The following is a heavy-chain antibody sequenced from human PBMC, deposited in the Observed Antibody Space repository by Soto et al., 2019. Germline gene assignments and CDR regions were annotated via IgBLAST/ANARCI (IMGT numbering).Heavy chain of an antibody. CDR2: IYYSGST. Sequence: SETLSLTCTVSGGSVSSYYWSWIRQPPGKGLEWIGYIYYSGSTNYNPSLKSRVTITKDTSKNQVVLSMTNMDPVDTAAYYCAHRPPYGGTHFDYWGQGTLVTVSS. CDR1: GGSVSSYY. V-gene: IGHV4-59*02. D-gene: IGHD2-15*01. CDR3: AHRPPYGGTHFDY. J-gene: IGHJ4*02.